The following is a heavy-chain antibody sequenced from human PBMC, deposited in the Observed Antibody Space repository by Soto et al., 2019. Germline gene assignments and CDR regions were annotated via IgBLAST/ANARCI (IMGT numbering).Heavy chain of an antibody. V-gene: IGHV4-34*01. D-gene: IGHD1-26*01. Sequence: SETLSLTCAVYGGSFSGYYWSWIRQPPGKGLEWIGEINHSGSTNYNPSLKSRVTISVDTSKNQFSLKLSSVTAADTAVYYCVREYYYYYMDVWGKGTTVTVS. CDR1: GGSFSGYY. CDR3: VREYYYYYMDV. CDR2: INHSGST. J-gene: IGHJ6*03.